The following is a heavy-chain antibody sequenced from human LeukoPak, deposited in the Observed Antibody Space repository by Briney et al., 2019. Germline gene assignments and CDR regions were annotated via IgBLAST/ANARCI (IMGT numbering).Heavy chain of an antibody. V-gene: IGHV3-21*04. CDR2: ITTRSAYT. D-gene: IGHD6-13*01. Sequence: GGSLRLSCAASGFSFNTYNMNWARQAPGKGLEWISSITTRSAYTFYADSVKGRFTISRDNAKNSLYLQMNSLRAEDTAVYYCAKDKEGYSSSWGPNYFDYWGQGTLVTVSS. J-gene: IGHJ4*02. CDR3: AKDKEGYSSSWGPNYFDY. CDR1: GFSFNTYN.